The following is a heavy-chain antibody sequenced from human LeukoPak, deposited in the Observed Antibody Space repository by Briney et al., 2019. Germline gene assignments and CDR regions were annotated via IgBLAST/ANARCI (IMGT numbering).Heavy chain of an antibody. D-gene: IGHD2-2*01. CDR2: MNPNTGNT. CDR3: ARLVVPTAINYYYYMDV. Sequence: ASVKVSCKASGYTFTSYDINWVRQATGQGLEWMGWMNPNTGNTGYAQKFQGRVTMTRNTSINTAYMELSSLRSDDTAIYYCARLVVPTAINYYYYMDVWGKGTTVTISS. V-gene: IGHV1-8*02. CDR1: GYTFTSYD. J-gene: IGHJ6*03.